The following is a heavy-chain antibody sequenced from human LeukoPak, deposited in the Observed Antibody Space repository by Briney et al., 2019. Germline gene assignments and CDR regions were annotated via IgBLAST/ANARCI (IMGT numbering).Heavy chain of an antibody. V-gene: IGHV3-7*01. CDR2: IKQDGSEK. CDR3: ARTTNLRWLQSYFDY. J-gene: IGHJ4*02. Sequence: GGSLRLSCAASGFTFSSYWMSWVRQAPGKGLEWVANIKQDGSEKYYVDSVKGRFTISRDNAKNSLYLQMNSLRAEDTAVYYCARTTNLRWLQSYFDYWGQGTLVTVSS. CDR1: GFTFSSYW. D-gene: IGHD5-24*01.